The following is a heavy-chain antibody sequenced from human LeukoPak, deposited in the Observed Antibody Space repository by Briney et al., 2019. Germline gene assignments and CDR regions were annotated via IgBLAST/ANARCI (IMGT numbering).Heavy chain of an antibody. V-gene: IGHV4-39*01. CDR1: GSSLSSSSYY. J-gene: IGHJ5*02. D-gene: IGHD2-15*01. CDR2: IYHDGST. Sequence: PSETLSLTCAVSGSSLSSSSYYWAWIRQPPGKGLEWIGSIYHDGSTYSNPSLEGRVTISVDTSKNQFSLKLTSVTAADTAMYHCARRAHVGEPAAWGQGTLVTVSS. CDR3: ARRAHVGEPAA.